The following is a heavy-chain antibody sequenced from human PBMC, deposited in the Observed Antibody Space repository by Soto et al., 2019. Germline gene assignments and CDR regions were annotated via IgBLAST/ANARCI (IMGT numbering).Heavy chain of an antibody. CDR3: ARDPPVTTDYGLDV. D-gene: IGHD4-17*01. V-gene: IGHV3-53*01. J-gene: IGHJ6*02. CDR1: GFTVGSNF. Sequence: GGSLRLSCEASGFTVGSNFMTWVRQAPGKGLEWISFIYTDGSTYYTDSVRGRFTISRDDSKNTVYLQMNSLRAEDTAVYYCARDPPVTTDYGLDVWGQGTTVT. CDR2: IYTDGST.